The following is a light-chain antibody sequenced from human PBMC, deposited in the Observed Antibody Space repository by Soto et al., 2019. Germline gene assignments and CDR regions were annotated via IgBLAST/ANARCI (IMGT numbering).Light chain of an antibody. J-gene: IGKJ4*01. CDR3: QQYNSYST. CDR1: QSISSY. CDR2: AAS. Sequence: IQMPQSPSSLSASVGDRVTITCRASQSISSYLNWYQQKPGKAPKLLIYAASSLQSGVPSRFSGSGSGTDFTLTISSLQPEDFATYYCQQYNSYSTFGGGTKVDIK. V-gene: IGKV1-39*01.